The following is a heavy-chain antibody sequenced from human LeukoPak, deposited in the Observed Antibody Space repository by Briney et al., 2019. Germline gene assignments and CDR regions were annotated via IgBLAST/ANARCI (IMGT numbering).Heavy chain of an antibody. Sequence: PSETLSLTCAVYGGSFSGYYWSWIRQPPGKGLEWIGEINHSGSTNYNPSLKSRVTISVGTSKNQFSLKLSSVTAADTAVYYCARGLRGGSSDYWGQGTLVTVSS. CDR3: ARGLRGGSSDY. J-gene: IGHJ4*02. CDR1: GGSFSGYY. CDR2: INHSGST. D-gene: IGHD1-26*01. V-gene: IGHV4-34*01.